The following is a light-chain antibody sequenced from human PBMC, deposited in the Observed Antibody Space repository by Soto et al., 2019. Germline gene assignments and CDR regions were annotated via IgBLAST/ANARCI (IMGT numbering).Light chain of an antibody. CDR2: AAS. CDR3: QQANSFPLT. Sequence: DIQMTQFPSSVSSFVGDRCTITFLASQAISSWLVWYQQKPVKAPKLLVYAASSLQDGVPSRLSGSGSGTDFTLTISSLQPEDFATYYCQQANSFPLTFGQGTRLEIK. CDR1: QAISSW. V-gene: IGKV1-12*01. J-gene: IGKJ5*01.